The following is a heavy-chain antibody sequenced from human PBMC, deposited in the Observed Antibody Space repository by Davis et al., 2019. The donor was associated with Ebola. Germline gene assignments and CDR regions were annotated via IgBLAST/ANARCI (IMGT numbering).Heavy chain of an antibody. Sequence: PGGSLRLSCATSGFSLNIYGVHWVRQSQGKGLEWVAVMWADGNRKCYVDSVKVRFTVSRETSTNTVYRQMNSLRAEDTAVYYCARDDDYSSHYSQFHHWGPGTLVTVSS. D-gene: IGHD3-22*01. J-gene: IGHJ1*01. CDR1: GFSLNIYG. CDR3: ARDDDYSSHYSQFHH. V-gene: IGHV3-33*01. CDR2: MWADGNRK.